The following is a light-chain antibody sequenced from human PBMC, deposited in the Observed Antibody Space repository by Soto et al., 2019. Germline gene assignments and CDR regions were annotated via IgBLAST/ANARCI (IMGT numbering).Light chain of an antibody. V-gene: IGKV1D-16*01. CDR1: QDISSW. CDR2: DAS. Sequence: DIQMTQSPSSLSASVGDRVTITCRASQDISSWLAWYQQKPEKAPKCLIYDASSLQSGVPSRFSGSGSGTDFTLTISSLQPEAFATYFCQQYHRYPITFGQGTRLQSK. J-gene: IGKJ5*01. CDR3: QQYHRYPIT.